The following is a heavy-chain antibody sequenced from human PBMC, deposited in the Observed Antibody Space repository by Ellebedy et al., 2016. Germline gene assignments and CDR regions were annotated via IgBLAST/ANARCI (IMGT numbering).Heavy chain of an antibody. CDR3: ARDFGGWPFDY. D-gene: IGHD6-19*01. J-gene: IGHJ4*02. Sequence: SETLSLTCTVSGGSISSSSYCWGWIRQPPGKGLEWIGNMCYSGSTYYNPSLKSRVTISVDTSKNQISLELSSVTAADTAIYYCARDFGGWPFDYWGQGVLVTVSS. CDR1: GGSISSSSYC. CDR2: MCYSGST. V-gene: IGHV4-39*07.